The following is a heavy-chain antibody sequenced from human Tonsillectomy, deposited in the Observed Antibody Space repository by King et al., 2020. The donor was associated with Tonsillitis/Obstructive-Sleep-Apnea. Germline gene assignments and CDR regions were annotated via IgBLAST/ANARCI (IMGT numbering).Heavy chain of an antibody. Sequence: DVQLVESGGGLVQPGGSLRLSCSASGFTFSSYAMHWVRQAPGKGLEYVSAISSNGGSTYYADSVKGRFTISRDNSKNTLYLQMSSLRAEDTAVYYCVTESVYDSSGYHYPSGNWFDPWGQGTLVTVSS. CDR2: ISSNGGST. D-gene: IGHD3-22*01. CDR1: GFTFSSYA. J-gene: IGHJ5*02. V-gene: IGHV3-64D*06. CDR3: VTESVYDSSGYHYPSGNWFDP.